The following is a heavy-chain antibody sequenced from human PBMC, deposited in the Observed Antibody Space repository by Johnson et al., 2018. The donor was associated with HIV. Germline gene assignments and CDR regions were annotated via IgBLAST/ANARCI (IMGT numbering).Heavy chain of an antibody. CDR3: ATGASSTWSLGALDI. D-gene: IGHD6-13*01. CDR2: TRNKAHSYTT. J-gene: IGHJ3*02. CDR1: GFTFTDHY. V-gene: IGHV3-72*01. Sequence: VQLVESGGGLVQPGGSLRLSCAASGFTFTDHYMDWVRKAPGKGLEWVGRTRNKAHSYTTEYAASVQGRFTISRDDSTNSLYLQMNSLKSEDTAVYYCATGASSTWSLGALDIWGQGTMVTVSS.